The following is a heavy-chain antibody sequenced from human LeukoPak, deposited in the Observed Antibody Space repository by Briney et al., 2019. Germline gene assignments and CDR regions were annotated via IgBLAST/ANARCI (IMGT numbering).Heavy chain of an antibody. CDR3: ARHGPSYYFDY. CDR2: IKPDGSQQ. CDR1: GFSFSNHW. D-gene: IGHD3-16*01. J-gene: IGHJ4*02. V-gene: IGHV3-7*03. Sequence: SGGSLRLSCAASGFSFSNHWMTWVRQAPGKGLEWVANIKPDGSQQYYVDSMKGRFTISRDNAKNSPYLQMNSLRTEDTAVYYCARHGPSYYFDYWGQGTLVTVSS.